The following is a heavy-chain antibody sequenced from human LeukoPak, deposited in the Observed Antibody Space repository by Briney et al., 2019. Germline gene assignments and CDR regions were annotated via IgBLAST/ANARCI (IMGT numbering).Heavy chain of an antibody. J-gene: IGHJ6*02. CDR3: ARHEGFYYGMDV. Sequence: SETLSLTCTVSGGSISSYYWSWIRQPPGKGLEWIGYIYYSGSTNYNPSLKSRLTISVDTSKNQFSLKLSSVTAADTAVYYCARHEGFYYGMDVWGQGTTVNVSS. V-gene: IGHV4-59*08. CDR2: IYYSGST. CDR1: GGSISSYY.